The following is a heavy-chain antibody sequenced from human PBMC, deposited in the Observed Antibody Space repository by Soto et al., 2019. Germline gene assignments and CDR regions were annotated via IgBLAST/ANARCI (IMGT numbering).Heavy chain of an antibody. CDR2: IYHSGST. Sequence: SETLSLTCAFSSGSISSSNWWSWVRQPPGKGLEWIGEIYHSGSTNYNPSLKSRVTISVDKSKNQFSLKLSSVTAADTAVYYCARAGYSGYDVHFDYWGQGTMVTVS. J-gene: IGHJ4*02. CDR3: ARAGYSGYDVHFDY. D-gene: IGHD5-12*01. CDR1: SGSISSSNW. V-gene: IGHV4-4*02.